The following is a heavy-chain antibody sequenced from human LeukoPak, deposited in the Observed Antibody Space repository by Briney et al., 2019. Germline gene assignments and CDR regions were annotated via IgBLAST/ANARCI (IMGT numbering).Heavy chain of an antibody. CDR1: GFNVSSNY. D-gene: IGHD3-16*02. CDR3: TRADYVWGSYRLSQSFDAFDI. CDR2: IYSDGTT. V-gene: IGHV3-53*01. Sequence: PGGSLRLSCAASGFNVSSNYMSWVRQAPGQGLEWVSVIYSDGTTHYADSVKGRFTISRDNSKNTLYLQMNTLRAEDTAVYYCTRADYVWGSYRLSQSFDAFDIWGQGTMVTVSS. J-gene: IGHJ3*02.